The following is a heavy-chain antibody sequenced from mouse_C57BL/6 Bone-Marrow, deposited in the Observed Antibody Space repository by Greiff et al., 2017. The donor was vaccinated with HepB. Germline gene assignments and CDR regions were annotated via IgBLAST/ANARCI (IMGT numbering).Heavy chain of an antibody. CDR1: GYTFTSYW. J-gene: IGHJ3*01. D-gene: IGHD1-1*01. CDR3: ARSGGGYYYGSSPWFAY. Sequence: VQLQQPGAELVKPGASVKMSCKASGYTFTSYWITWVKQRPGQGLEWIGDIYPGSGSTNYNEKFKSKATLTVDTSSSTAYMQLSSLTSEDSAVYYCARSGGGYYYGSSPWFAYWGQGTLVTVSA. V-gene: IGHV1-55*01. CDR2: IYPGSGST.